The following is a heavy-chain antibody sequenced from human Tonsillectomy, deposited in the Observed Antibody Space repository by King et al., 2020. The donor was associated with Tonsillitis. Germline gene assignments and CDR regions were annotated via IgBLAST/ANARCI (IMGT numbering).Heavy chain of an antibody. J-gene: IGHJ4*02. CDR2: ISYDGSNK. CDR1: GFTFSSYA. V-gene: IGHV3-30*04. D-gene: IGHD2-15*01. CDR3: ARYIVVVVAATRGADYFDY. Sequence: VQLVGSGGGVVQPGRSLRLSCAASGFTFSSYAMHWVRQAPGKGLEWVAVISYDGSNKYYADSVKGRFTISRDNSKNTLYLQMNSLRAEDTAVYYCARYIVVVVAATRGADYFDYWGQGTLVTVSS.